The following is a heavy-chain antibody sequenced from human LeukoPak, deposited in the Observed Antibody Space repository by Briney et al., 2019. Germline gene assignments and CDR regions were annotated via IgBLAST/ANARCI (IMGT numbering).Heavy chain of an antibody. V-gene: IGHV3-48*01. Sequence: PGGSLRLSCAASGFTFSSYSMNWVRQAPGKGLEWVSYISSTGSTINYADSVKGRFTISRDNAKNSLFLQMNSLRAEDTAVYYCARQSACDIWGQGTMVTVSS. CDR1: GFTFSSYS. CDR3: ARQSACDI. J-gene: IGHJ3*02. CDR2: ISSTGSTI.